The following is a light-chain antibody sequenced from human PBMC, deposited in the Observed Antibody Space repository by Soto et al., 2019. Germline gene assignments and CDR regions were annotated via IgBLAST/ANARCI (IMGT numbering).Light chain of an antibody. CDR1: QSISVW. Sequence: IQMPQSPSTLSASVGDRVTITCRASQSISVWLAWYQQKAGKAPNLLIYKASRLESGVPSRFSGSGSETEFTLTISGLQPGDSATYYCQQYNSYSPTFGQGSKVDIK. CDR2: KAS. CDR3: QQYNSYSPT. V-gene: IGKV1-5*03. J-gene: IGKJ1*01.